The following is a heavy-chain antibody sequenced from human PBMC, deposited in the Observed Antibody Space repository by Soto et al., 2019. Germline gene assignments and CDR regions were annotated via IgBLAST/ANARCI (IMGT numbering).Heavy chain of an antibody. CDR2: ITYIGGAT. CDR1: GFTFSSYA. Sequence: EAQLLESGGGFVQPGGSLRLSCAASGFTFSSYAMAWVRQAPGKRLEWVSGITYIGGATFYADSVKGRFTISRDNVRNTLYLQMNRLRVEDTAVYYCAKVSSLYGDYVPSSGLDDFWGQGTLVTVSS. CDR3: AKVSSLYGDYVPSSGLDDF. J-gene: IGHJ4*02. D-gene: IGHD4-17*01. V-gene: IGHV3-23*01.